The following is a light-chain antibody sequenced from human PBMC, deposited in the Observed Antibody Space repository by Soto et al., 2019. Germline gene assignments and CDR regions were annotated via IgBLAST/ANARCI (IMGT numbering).Light chain of an antibody. Sequence: EIVMTQSPATLSVSPGGRATLSCLASQSVGGYLAWYQQRPGQAPRVLIYDASNRATGIPVRFSGSGSGTDFTLTISSLEPEDFAVYYCQQRSNWPITFGQGTRLEI. CDR3: QQRSNWPIT. CDR2: DAS. J-gene: IGKJ5*01. V-gene: IGKV3-11*01. CDR1: QSVGGY.